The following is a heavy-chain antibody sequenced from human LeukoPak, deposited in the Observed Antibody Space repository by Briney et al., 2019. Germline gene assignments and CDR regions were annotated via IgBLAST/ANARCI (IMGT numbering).Heavy chain of an antibody. CDR1: GFTFDDYA. J-gene: IGHJ4*02. V-gene: IGHV3-9*01. CDR2: ISWNGGSI. D-gene: IGHD2-15*01. CDR3: AKARSPFPTTAGGSPSNYFDY. Sequence: GRSLRLSCAASGFTFDDYAMHWVRQAPGKGLEWVSGISWNGGSIGYADSVKGRFTISRDNAKNSLYLQMNRLRAEDTALYYCAKARSPFPTTAGGSPSNYFDYWGQGTLVTVSS.